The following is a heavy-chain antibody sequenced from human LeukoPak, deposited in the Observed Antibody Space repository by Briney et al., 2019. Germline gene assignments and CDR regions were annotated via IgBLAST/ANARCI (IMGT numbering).Heavy chain of an antibody. Sequence: SETLSLTCTVSGGSIRNYYWSWIRQPPGKGLEWIGYIYYSGSTNYNPSLKSRVTTSVDTSKNQFSLKLSSVTAADTAVYYCARDGASSSGYYGWFDPWGQGTLVTVSS. J-gene: IGHJ5*02. D-gene: IGHD3-22*01. CDR2: IYYSGST. V-gene: IGHV4-59*01. CDR3: ARDGASSSGYYGWFDP. CDR1: GGSIRNYY.